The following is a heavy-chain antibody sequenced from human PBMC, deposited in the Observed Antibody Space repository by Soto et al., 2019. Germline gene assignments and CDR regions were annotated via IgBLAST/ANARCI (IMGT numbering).Heavy chain of an antibody. J-gene: IGHJ5*02. D-gene: IGHD3-10*01. V-gene: IGHV2-5*02. CDR1: GFSLSTSGVG. CDR3: AHRDLKVMVLDP. CDR2: IYWDDDK. Sequence: QITLKESGPTLVKPTQTLTLTCTFSGFSLSTSGVGVGWIRQPPGKALEWLALIYWDDDKRYSPSLKSRLTITMDTSKNQVVLTMTNMDPVDTATYYCAHRDLKVMVLDPWGQGTLVTVSS.